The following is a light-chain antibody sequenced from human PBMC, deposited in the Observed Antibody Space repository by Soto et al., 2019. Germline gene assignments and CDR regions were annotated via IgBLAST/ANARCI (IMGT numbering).Light chain of an antibody. CDR1: QSVSGD. CDR2: GAS. CDR3: QQYNNWPPLT. J-gene: IGKJ4*01. Sequence: MTKSTSTLSASVGDRVTITCRASQSVSGDYLAWYQQKPGQAPRLLIYGASTRATGIPARFSGSGSGTEFTLTISSLQSEDFAVYYCQQYNNWPPLTFGGGTKVDIK. V-gene: IGKV3-15*01.